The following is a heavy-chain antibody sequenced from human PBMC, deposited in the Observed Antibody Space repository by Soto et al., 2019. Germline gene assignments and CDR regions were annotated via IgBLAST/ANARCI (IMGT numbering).Heavy chain of an antibody. CDR2: IVVGSGNT. CDR3: ARPRWGRFGELFRDYYYYGMDV. Sequence: ASVKVSCKASGFTFTSSAMQWVRQARGRRLEWIGWIVVGSGNTNYAQKFQERVTITRDMSTSTAYMELSSLRSEDTAVYYCARPRWGRFGELFRDYYYYGMDVWGQGTTVTVSS. D-gene: IGHD3-10*01. V-gene: IGHV1-58*02. J-gene: IGHJ6*02. CDR1: GFTFTSSA.